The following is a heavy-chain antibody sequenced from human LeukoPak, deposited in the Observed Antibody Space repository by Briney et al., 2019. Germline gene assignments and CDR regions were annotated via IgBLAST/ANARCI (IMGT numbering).Heavy chain of an antibody. CDR3: ARDMGLGDY. V-gene: IGHV1-18*01. D-gene: IGHD5/OR15-5a*01. CDR2: ISAYNGNT. J-gene: IGHJ4*02. CDR1: GYTFTSYG. Sequence: ASVKVSFTASGYTFTSYGISWVRQAPGQGLEWKGWISAYNGNTNYAKKLQDRVTMTTDTSSNTPFMERRSLISAAYAVCYCARDMGLGDYWGQGTLVTVSS.